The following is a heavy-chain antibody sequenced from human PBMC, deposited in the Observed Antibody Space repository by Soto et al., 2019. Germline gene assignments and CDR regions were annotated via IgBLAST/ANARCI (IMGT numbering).Heavy chain of an antibody. Sequence: QVQLQESGPGLVKPSQTLSLTCTVSGGSISSGDYYWSWIRQPPGKGVEWIGYIYYSGSTYYNPAVKRRGTISVDTAKNQFSLKLSSVTAADTAVYYCAIDGGNSGDLDYWGQGTLVTVSS. CDR1: GGSISSGDYY. D-gene: IGHD2-21*02. J-gene: IGHJ4*02. CDR2: IYYSGST. CDR3: AIDGGNSGDLDY. V-gene: IGHV4-30-4*01.